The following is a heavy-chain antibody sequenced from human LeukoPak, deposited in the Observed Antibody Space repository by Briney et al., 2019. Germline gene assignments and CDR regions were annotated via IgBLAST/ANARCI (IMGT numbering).Heavy chain of an antibody. J-gene: IGHJ4*02. Sequence: SETLSLTCAVYGGSFSGYYWSWIRQPPGKGLEWIGEINHSGSTNYNPSLKSRVTISVDTSKNQFSLKLSSVTAADTAVYCCARPYDSSLYYFDYWGQGTLVTVSS. CDR2: INHSGST. D-gene: IGHD3-22*01. V-gene: IGHV4-34*01. CDR3: ARPYDSSLYYFDY. CDR1: GGSFSGYY.